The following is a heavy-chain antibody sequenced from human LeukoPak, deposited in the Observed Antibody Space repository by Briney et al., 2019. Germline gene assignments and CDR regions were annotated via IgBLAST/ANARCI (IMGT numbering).Heavy chain of an antibody. Sequence: GGSLRLSCAASGFTFSSYGMHWVRQAPGKGLEWVAFIRYDGSNKYYADSVKGRFTISRDNSKNTLYLQMNSLRAEDTAVYYCAKQNLWFGELFFFDYWGQGTLVTVSS. CDR3: AKQNLWFGELFFFDY. J-gene: IGHJ4*02. CDR2: IRYDGSNK. CDR1: GFTFSSYG. V-gene: IGHV3-30*02. D-gene: IGHD3-10*01.